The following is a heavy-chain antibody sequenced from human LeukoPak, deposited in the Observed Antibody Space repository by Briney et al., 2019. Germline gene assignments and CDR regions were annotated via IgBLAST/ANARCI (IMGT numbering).Heavy chain of an antibody. CDR1: GFAFSKYW. V-gene: IGHV3-7*01. CDR2: IKEDGSIE. Sequence: GGSLRLSCAASGFAFSKYWMSWVRQAPGKGLGWVANIKEDGSIEDYADSVKGRFTVSRDNAKNSLYLQMNSLRVEDTAVYYCVSQQLAPPWGQGTLVTVSS. CDR3: VSQQLAPP. J-gene: IGHJ5*02. D-gene: IGHD5-24*01.